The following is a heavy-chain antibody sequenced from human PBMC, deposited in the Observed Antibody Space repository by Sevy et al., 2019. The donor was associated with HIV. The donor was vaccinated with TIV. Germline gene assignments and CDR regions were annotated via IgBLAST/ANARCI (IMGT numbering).Heavy chain of an antibody. Sequence: GGSLRLSCAASGFTFSIYGMHWVRQAPGKGLEWVAVIWYDGSNKYYADSVKGRFTISRDNFKNTLYLQMNRLGAEDTAGYYGVSSCGGDNGPYYAMDVWGQGTTVTVSS. CDR2: IWYDGSNK. CDR1: GFTFSIYG. J-gene: IGHJ6*02. CDR3: VSSCGGDNGPYYAMDV. V-gene: IGHV3-33*01. D-gene: IGHD2-21*02.